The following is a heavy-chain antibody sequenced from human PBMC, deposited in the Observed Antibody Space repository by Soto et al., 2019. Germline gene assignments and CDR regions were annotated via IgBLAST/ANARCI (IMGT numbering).Heavy chain of an antibody. Sequence: QVQLVQSGAEVKKPGASVKVSCKASGYTFTGYYIHWVRQAPGQGLEWMGWINPNTGGTNYAQNFQGRVTMTRDTSFSTAYMELSRLRSDDTAVYYCARVGYSFDAFDIWGQGPMVTVSS. CDR2: INPNTGGT. J-gene: IGHJ3*02. V-gene: IGHV1-2*02. D-gene: IGHD5-18*01. CDR3: ARVGYSFDAFDI. CDR1: GYTFTGYY.